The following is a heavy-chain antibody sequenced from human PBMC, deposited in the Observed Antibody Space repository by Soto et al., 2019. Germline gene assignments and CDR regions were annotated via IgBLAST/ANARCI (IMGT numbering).Heavy chain of an antibody. J-gene: IGHJ6*02. CDR2: IDWDNNK. V-gene: IGHV2-70*13. CDR1: GFSVSTSGMC. Sequence: SGPTLVNPTQTITLTCTVSGFSVSTSGMCVSWIRQPPGKALEWLALIDWDNNKYYSSSLKTRLTISKDTSKNQVVLTMPNVDPVDTATYYCARSTGYYYYYGVDVWGQGTTVTVSS. D-gene: IGHD1-1*01. CDR3: ARSTGYYYYYGVDV.